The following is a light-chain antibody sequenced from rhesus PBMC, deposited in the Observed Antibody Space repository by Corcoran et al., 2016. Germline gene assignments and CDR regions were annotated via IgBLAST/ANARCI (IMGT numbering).Light chain of an antibody. Sequence: DVVMTQSPLSLPVTLGQPASISCRSSQSLVHSDGKTYLHWLQQQPGQPPRRQFYQVSNRDSGGPDSFSGRGAGTDFTLKNSRVEAEDVGVYYCMQGTHWPPYSVGQGTKVEIK. CDR2: QVS. V-gene: IGKV2S9*01. CDR1: QSLVHSDGKTY. J-gene: IGKJ2*01. CDR3: MQGTHWPPYS.